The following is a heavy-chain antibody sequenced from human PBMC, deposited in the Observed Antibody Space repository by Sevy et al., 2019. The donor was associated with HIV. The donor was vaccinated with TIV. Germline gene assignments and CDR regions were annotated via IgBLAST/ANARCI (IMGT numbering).Heavy chain of an antibody. V-gene: IGHV3-30*03. CDR2: ISYDGSNK. J-gene: IGHJ4*02. CDR1: GFTFSSYG. CDR3: ASNRRSDSSGYYSLGSFYYFDY. Sequence: GGYLRLYCAASGFTFSSYGMHWVRQAPGKGLECVAVISYDGSNKYYADSVKGRFTISRDNSKNTLYLQMNSLRAEDTAVYYCASNRRSDSSGYYSLGSFYYFDYWGQGTLVTVSS. D-gene: IGHD3-22*01.